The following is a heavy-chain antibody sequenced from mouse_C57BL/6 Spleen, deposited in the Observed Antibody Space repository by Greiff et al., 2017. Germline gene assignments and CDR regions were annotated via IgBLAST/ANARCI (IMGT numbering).Heavy chain of an antibody. V-gene: IGHV1-26*01. Sequence: EVQLQQSGPELVKPGASVKISCKASGYTFTDYYMNWVKQSPGQSLEWIGDINPNNGGTSYNQKFKGKATLTVDKSSSTAYMELRSLTSEDSAVYYCARRWLLRAMDYWGQGTSVTVSS. J-gene: IGHJ4*01. CDR3: ARRWLLRAMDY. CDR2: INPNNGGT. D-gene: IGHD2-3*01. CDR1: GYTFTDYY.